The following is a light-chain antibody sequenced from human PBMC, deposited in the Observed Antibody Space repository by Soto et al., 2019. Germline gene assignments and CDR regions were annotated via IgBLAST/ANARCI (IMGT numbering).Light chain of an antibody. Sequence: QSALTQPASVSGSPGQSITISCTGTSSDIGSYNLVSWYQHLPGKAPKLIIYEGTKRSSGVSNRFSGSKSGNTASLTISGLQAEDAADYYCCAYAGSATFLVFGGGTKLTVL. CDR2: EGT. CDR1: SSDIGSYNL. CDR3: CAYAGSATFLV. V-gene: IGLV2-23*03. J-gene: IGLJ3*02.